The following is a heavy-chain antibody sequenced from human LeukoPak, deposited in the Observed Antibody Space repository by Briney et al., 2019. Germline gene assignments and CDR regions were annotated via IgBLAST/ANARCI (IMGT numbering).Heavy chain of an antibody. Sequence: GGSLRLSCAASGFTVSSNYMSWVRQAPGKGLVWISGINTDGSSNYYGDSVKGRFTISRDNARKTLYLLMSSLRAEDSAIYYCVRYRPAPAWGQGTLVTVAS. D-gene: IGHD3-16*02. V-gene: IGHV3-74*01. CDR1: GFTVSSNY. CDR3: VRYRPAPA. J-gene: IGHJ4*02. CDR2: INTDGSSN.